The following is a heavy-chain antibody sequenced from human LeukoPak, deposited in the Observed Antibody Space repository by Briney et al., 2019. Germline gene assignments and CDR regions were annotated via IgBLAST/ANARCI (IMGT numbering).Heavy chain of an antibody. J-gene: IGHJ4*02. CDR3: TTARNMVRGVIPLDY. CDR1: GFTFSSYW. Sequence: KPGGSLRLSCAASGFTFSSYWMSWVRQAPGKGLEWVGRIRSKTDGGTTDYAAPVKGRFTISRDDSKNTLYLQMNSLKTGDTAVYYCTTARNMVRGVIPLDYWGQGTLVTVSS. CDR2: IRSKTDGGTT. V-gene: IGHV3-15*01. D-gene: IGHD3-10*01.